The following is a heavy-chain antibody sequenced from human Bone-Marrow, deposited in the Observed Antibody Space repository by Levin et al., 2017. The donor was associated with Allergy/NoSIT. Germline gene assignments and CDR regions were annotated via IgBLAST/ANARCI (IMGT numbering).Heavy chain of an antibody. D-gene: IGHD3-10*01. J-gene: IGHJ4*02. CDR2: IYHSGST. Sequence: PSETLSLTCTVSGGSVSSGSYYWSWIRQPPGKGLEWIAYIYHSGSTKYNPSLKSRVTISLDTSRNQFSLRLTSLTAADTAVYYCARGSYFGWSSFDCWGKGTLVTVSS. V-gene: IGHV4-61*01. CDR1: GGSVSSGSYY. CDR3: ARGSYFGWSSFDC.